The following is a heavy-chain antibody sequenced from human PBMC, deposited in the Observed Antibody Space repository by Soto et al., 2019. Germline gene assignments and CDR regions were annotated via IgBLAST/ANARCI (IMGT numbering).Heavy chain of an antibody. CDR1: GYSFAGYW. CDR3: ARVQDGLSDY. Sequence: PVESLKISCKGSGYSFAGYWITWVRQKPGKGLEWMGRIDPGDSQTYYSPSFQGQVTISADKSISTAYLQWSSLKASDTAMYYCARVQDGLSDYWGQGTLVTVSS. J-gene: IGHJ4*02. D-gene: IGHD1-1*01. V-gene: IGHV5-10-1*04. CDR2: IDPGDSQT.